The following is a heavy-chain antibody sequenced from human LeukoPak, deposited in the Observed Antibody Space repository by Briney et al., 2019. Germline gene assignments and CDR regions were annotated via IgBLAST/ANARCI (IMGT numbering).Heavy chain of an antibody. Sequence: GGSLRLSCAASGFTFSSYGMHWVRQAPGKGLEWMAVISSDGSNKYYVDSVKGRFTISRDNSKNTLYLQMNSLRAEDTAVYYCASYDSSGYYHYFDYWGQGTLVTVSS. D-gene: IGHD3-22*01. CDR1: GFTFSSYG. CDR2: ISSDGSNK. CDR3: ASYDSSGYYHYFDY. J-gene: IGHJ4*02. V-gene: IGHV3-30*03.